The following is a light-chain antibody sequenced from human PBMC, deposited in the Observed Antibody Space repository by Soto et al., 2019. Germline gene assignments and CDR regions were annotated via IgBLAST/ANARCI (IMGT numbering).Light chain of an antibody. CDR1: SSNIGSHP. CDR3: ASWDNSLNGLYV. CDR2: GDN. V-gene: IGLV1-44*01. Sequence: QSVLPQPPSASGTPGQRVSISCSGSSSNIGSHPVNWYQQLPGTAPKLLLYGDNQRPSGVPDRFSGSKSGTSASLAISGLQSEDEAHYYCASWDNSLNGLYVFGTGTKVTVL. J-gene: IGLJ1*01.